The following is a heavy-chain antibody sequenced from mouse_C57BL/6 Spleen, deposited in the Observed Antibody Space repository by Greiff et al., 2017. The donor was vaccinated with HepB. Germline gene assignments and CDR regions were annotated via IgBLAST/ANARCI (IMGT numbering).Heavy chain of an antibody. J-gene: IGHJ2*01. CDR1: GYTFTDYY. D-gene: IGHD1-1*01. Sequence: EVQLQQSGPVLVKPGASVKMSCKASGYTFTDYYMNWVKQSHGKSLEWIGVINPYNGGTSYNQKFKGKATLTVDKSSSTADMELNSLTSEDSAGYYCARLDYYGSSPYLDYGGQGTTLTVSS. CDR3: ARLDYYGSSPYLDY. CDR2: INPYNGGT. V-gene: IGHV1-19*01.